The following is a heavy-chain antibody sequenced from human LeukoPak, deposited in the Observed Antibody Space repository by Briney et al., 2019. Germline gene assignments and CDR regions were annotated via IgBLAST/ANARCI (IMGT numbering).Heavy chain of an antibody. V-gene: IGHV4-34*01. CDR1: GGSFSADY. D-gene: IGHD3-3*01. Sequence: PSETLSLTCAVYGGSFSADYWSWIRRPPGKGLEWIAEIDHSGDTHYNPSLKSRVIISIDTSNNQFSLSLTSVTAADTAVYYCARNGYYSIDYWGQGTLVTVSS. CDR2: IDHSGDT. CDR3: ARNGYYSIDY. J-gene: IGHJ4*02.